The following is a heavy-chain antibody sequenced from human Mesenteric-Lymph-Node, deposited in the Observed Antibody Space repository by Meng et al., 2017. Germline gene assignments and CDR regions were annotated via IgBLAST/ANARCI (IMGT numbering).Heavy chain of an antibody. V-gene: IGHV3-48*03. Sequence: GGSLRLSCADFGFTFSSYEMNWVRQVPGKGPEWVSYISARGTTIYYADSVKGRFSISRDNAKNSLYLQMSSLRAEDTAVYYCARGLGYKNDRSAYYDWGQGALVTVSS. D-gene: IGHD3-22*01. CDR1: GFTFSSYE. CDR3: ARGLGYKNDRSAYYD. CDR2: ISARGTTI. J-gene: IGHJ4*02.